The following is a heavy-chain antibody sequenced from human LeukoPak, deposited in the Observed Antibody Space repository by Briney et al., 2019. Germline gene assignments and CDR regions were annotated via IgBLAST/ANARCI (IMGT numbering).Heavy chain of an antibody. CDR1: GGSISSYY. CDR2: IYYSGST. J-gene: IGHJ3*02. D-gene: IGHD1-26*01. V-gene: IGHV4-59*08. Sequence: SETLSLTCTVSGGSISSYYWSWIRQPPGKGLEWIGYIYYSGSTNYNPSLKSRVTISVDTSKNQFSLKLSSVTAAGTAVYYCARLREDDAFDIWGQGTMVTVSS. CDR3: ARLREDDAFDI.